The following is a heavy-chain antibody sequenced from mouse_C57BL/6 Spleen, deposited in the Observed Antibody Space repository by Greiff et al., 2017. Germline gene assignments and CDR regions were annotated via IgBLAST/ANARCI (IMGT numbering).Heavy chain of an antibody. Sequence: QVQLQQSGAELVKPGASVTISCTASGYAFSSYWVNWVKQRPGKGLEWIGQIYPGDGDTNYNGKFKGKATLTADKSSSTAYMQLSSLTSEDSAVYFCARRRALEGFDYWGQGTTLTVSS. V-gene: IGHV1-80*01. D-gene: IGHD3-3*01. CDR3: ARRRALEGFDY. CDR2: IYPGDGDT. J-gene: IGHJ2*01. CDR1: GYAFSSYW.